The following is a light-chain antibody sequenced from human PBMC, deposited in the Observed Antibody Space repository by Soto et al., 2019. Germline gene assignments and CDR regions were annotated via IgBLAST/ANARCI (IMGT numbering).Light chain of an antibody. CDR2: HTS. V-gene: IGKV3-11*01. J-gene: IGKJ1*01. CDR1: VMISTY. Sequence: EIVLTQSPVTLSLSPGQRTTLSSRASVMISTYVAWYQQKPGQAPRLLVYHTSNRATGIPDRFSASGSGTDFTLTISRLEPEDFAVYYCQKYESSPRKFGQGTKGDIK. CDR3: QKYESSPRK.